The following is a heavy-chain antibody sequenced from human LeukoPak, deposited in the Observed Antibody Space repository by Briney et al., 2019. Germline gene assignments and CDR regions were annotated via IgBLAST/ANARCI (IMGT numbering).Heavy chain of an antibody. V-gene: IGHV4-39*01. Sequence: PSETLSLTCTVSGDSINSSDYYRAWIRQPPGEGLEWIATIYYSGSTYYKPSLKSRLTISVDSSKNQFSLKMNSVTAADTAVYYCARHGNWDPFDYWGQGTLVTVSS. J-gene: IGHJ4*02. CDR3: ARHGNWDPFDY. CDR2: IYYSGST. D-gene: IGHD7-27*01. CDR1: GDSINSSDYY.